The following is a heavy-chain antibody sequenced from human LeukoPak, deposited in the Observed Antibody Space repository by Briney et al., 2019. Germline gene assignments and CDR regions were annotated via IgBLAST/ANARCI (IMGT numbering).Heavy chain of an antibody. CDR3: ARESSSWYKSRDY. CDR1: GFTFSSYS. V-gene: IGHV3-21*01. CDR2: ISSSSSYI. J-gene: IGHJ4*02. D-gene: IGHD6-13*01. Sequence: PGGSLRLSCAASGFTFSSYSMNWVRQAPGKGLEWVSSISSSSSYIYYADSVKGRFTISRDNAKNSLYLQMNSQRAEDTAVYYCARESSSWYKSRDYWGQGTLVTVSS.